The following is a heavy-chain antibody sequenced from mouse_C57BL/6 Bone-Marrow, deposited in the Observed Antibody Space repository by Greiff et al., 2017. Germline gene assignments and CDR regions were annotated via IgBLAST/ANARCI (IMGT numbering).Heavy chain of an antibody. V-gene: IGHV8-8*01. Sequence: QVTLKVSGPGILQPSQTLSLTCSFSGFSLSTFGMGVGWIRQPAGKGLEWLAHIWWDDDKYYNPALKSRLTRSKDTANNQVFLKIANVDTADTSAYYCARMVPYYGNYPMYDWGRGTSVTVS. D-gene: IGHD2-10*01. CDR2: IWWDDDK. J-gene: IGHJ4*01. CDR1: GFSLSTFGMG. CDR3: ARMVPYYGNYPMYD.